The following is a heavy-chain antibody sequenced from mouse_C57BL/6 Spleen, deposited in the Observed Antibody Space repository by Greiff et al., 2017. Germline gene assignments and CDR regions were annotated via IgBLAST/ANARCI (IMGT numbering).Heavy chain of an antibody. Sequence: EVQLVESGPELVKPGASVKIPCKASGYTFTDYNMDWVKQSHGKSLEWIGDINPNNGGTIYNQKFKGKATLTVDKSSSTAYMELRSLTSEDTAVYYCARRDYDAAWFAYWGQGTLVTVSA. CDR3: ARRDYDAAWFAY. J-gene: IGHJ3*01. CDR2: INPNNGGT. D-gene: IGHD2-4*01. V-gene: IGHV1-18*01. CDR1: GYTFTDYN.